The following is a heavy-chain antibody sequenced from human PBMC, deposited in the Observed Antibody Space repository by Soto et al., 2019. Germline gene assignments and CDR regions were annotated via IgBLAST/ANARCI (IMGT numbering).Heavy chain of an antibody. D-gene: IGHD1-1*01. CDR1: GYAFTTYG. V-gene: IGHV1-18*01. J-gene: IGHJ6*02. CDR2: ISAYNGNT. CDR3: ARGVDAGVDV. Sequence: ASVKVSCKASGYAFTTYGFSWVRQAPGQGLEWMGWISAYNGNTNYAQKFQGRVTLTTDTSTSTAYMELRSLRSDDTAVYFCARGVDAGVDVWGQGTTVTVSS.